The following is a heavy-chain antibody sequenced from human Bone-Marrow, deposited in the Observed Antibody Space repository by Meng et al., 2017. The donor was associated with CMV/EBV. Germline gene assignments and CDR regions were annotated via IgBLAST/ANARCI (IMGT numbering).Heavy chain of an antibody. CDR2: IYSGGST. CDR1: GFTVSTNY. J-gene: IGHJ4*02. CDR3: ARADYGSGYY. D-gene: IGHD3-10*01. Sequence: GESLKISCAVTGFTVSTNYMSWVRQAPGKGLEWVSIIYSGGSTSYADSVKGRFTISRDNSKNTLYLQMNSLRAEDTAVYYCARADYGSGYYWGQGTLVTVSS. V-gene: IGHV3-53*05.